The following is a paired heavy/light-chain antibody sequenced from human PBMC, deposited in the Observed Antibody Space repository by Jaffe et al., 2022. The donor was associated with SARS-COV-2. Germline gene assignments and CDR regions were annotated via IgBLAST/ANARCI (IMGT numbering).Light chain of an antibody. Sequence: QSVLTQPPSASGTPGQRVIISCSGSSSNIGNNYVYWYQQLPGTAPKLLVYGENRRPSGVPDRFSGSRSGTSASLAISGLRSEDEADYYCAVWDDSLSGSWMFGGGTKLTVL. CDR2: GEN. V-gene: IGLV1-47*01. CDR1: SSNIGNNY. J-gene: IGLJ3*02. CDR3: AVWDDSLSGSWM.
Heavy chain of an antibody. V-gene: IGHV3-21*01. CDR2: ISSTSTHI. J-gene: IGHJ4*02. CDR3: AVSHSELELPPD. Sequence: EVQLVESGGGLVKPGESLRLSCAASGFTFSSYSMNWVRQAPGKGLEWVSSISSTSTHIFYADSVKGRFTISRDNAKNSLYLQMNSLRAEDTAVYYCAVSHSELELPPDWGQGTLVTVSS. CDR1: GFTFSSYS. D-gene: IGHD1-7*01.